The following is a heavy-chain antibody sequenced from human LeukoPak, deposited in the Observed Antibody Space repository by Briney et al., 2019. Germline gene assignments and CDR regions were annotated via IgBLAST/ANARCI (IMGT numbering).Heavy chain of an antibody. D-gene: IGHD6-13*01. Sequence: PSETLSLTCAVYGGSFSGYYWSWIRQPPGKGLEWIGEINHSGSTNYNPSLKSRVTISVDTSKNQFSLKLSSVTAADTAVYYCARRGSEQQLVNVYYFDYWGQGTLVTVSS. J-gene: IGHJ4*02. V-gene: IGHV4-34*01. CDR2: INHSGST. CDR1: GGSFSGYY. CDR3: ARRGSEQQLVNVYYFDY.